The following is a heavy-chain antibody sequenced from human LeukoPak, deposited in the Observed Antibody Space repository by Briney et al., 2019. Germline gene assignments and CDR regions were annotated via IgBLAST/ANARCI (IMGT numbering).Heavy chain of an antibody. V-gene: IGHV1-2*02. J-gene: IGHJ4*02. CDR3: ARGPYDFWSDQTVSRAYYFDY. CDR2: IIPNSGGT. Sequence: ASVKVSCKASGYTFTGYYMHWVRQAPGQGLEWMGWIIPNSGGTSYAQKFQGRVTMTRDTSITTAYMELSRLRSDDTAVYYCARGPYDFWSDQTVSRAYYFDYWGQGTLVTVSS. CDR1: GYTFTGYY. D-gene: IGHD3-3*01.